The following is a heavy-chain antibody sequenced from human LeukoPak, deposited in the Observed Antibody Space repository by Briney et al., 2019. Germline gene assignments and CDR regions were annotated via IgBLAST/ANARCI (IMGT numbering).Heavy chain of an antibody. Sequence: PGGSLRLSCAASGFTFDDYAMHWVRQAPGKGLEWVSGISWNSGSIDYADSVKGRFIISRDNAKNSLYLQMGSLSTEDTAFYYCASHTGAGVAFRPFHIWGQGTMVTVSS. CDR3: ASHTGAGVAFRPFHI. CDR2: ISWNSGSI. V-gene: IGHV3-9*01. J-gene: IGHJ3*02. CDR1: GFTFDDYA. D-gene: IGHD2-8*01.